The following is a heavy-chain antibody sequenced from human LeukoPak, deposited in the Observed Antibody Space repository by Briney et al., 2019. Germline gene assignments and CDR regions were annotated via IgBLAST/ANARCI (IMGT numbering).Heavy chain of an antibody. CDR3: TSHEIYYDFWSGYYRGSFDY. J-gene: IGHJ4*02. CDR1: GFTFSNAW. Sequence: GGSLRLSCAASGFTFSNAWMSWVRQAPGKGLEWVGRIKSKTDGGTTDYAAPVKGRFTISRDDSKNTLYLQMNSLKTEDTPVYYCTSHEIYYDFWSGYYRGSFDYWGQGTLVTVSS. CDR2: IKSKTDGGTT. V-gene: IGHV3-15*01. D-gene: IGHD3-3*01.